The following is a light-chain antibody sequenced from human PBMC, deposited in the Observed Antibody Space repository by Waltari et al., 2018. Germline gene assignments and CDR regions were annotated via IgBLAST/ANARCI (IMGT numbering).Light chain of an antibody. V-gene: IGKV2-30*01. CDR3: MQVSQWPHT. Sequence: EVVMTQSPVSLPVTLGQPASISCKSNHSLLYSDGNIYLNWLQQRPGQSPRRLIYKVSNRDSEVPDRFSATGSATDFTLKISRVEADDIGIYYCMQVSQWPHTFGPGTKLGI. CDR2: KVS. J-gene: IGKJ2*01. CDR1: HSLLYSDGNIY.